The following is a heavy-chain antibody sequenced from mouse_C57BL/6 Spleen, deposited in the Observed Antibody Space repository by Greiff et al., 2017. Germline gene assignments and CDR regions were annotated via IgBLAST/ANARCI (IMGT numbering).Heavy chain of an antibody. CDR1: GYAFRSSW. J-gene: IGHJ4*01. CDR3: ARSGSSGYYAMDY. Sequence: LVESGAELVKPGASVQISCKASGYAFRSSWMNWVKQRPGKGLEWIGQIYPGDGDTNYNGKFKGKATLTADNSSSTAYMQLSSLTSEDSAVYFCARSGSSGYYAMDYWGQGTSVTVSS. D-gene: IGHD3-2*02. CDR2: IYPGDGDT. V-gene: IGHV1-80*01.